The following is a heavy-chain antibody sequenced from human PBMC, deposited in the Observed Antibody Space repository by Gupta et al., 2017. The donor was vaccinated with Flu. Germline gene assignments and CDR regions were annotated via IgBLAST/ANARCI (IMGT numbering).Heavy chain of an antibody. Sequence: EVQLVESGGGLVQPGGSLRLTYVISGFTFSDSHMNWIRQAPGKGLEWISYIGSGGNTDYADSVRGRFTISRDNARDSLFLQMNSLRDEDTALYYCARDLNWAFIFWGQGALVTVSS. J-gene: IGHJ4*02. D-gene: IGHD3-16*01. CDR2: IGSGGNT. CDR1: GFTFSDSH. CDR3: ARDLNWAFIF. V-gene: IGHV3-48*02.